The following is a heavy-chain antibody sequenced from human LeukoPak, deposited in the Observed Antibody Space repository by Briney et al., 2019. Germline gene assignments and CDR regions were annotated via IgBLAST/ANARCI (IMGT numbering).Heavy chain of an antibody. CDR3: ASPGAPNYYYYMDV. V-gene: IGHV3-33*01. CDR2: IWYDGSNK. CDR1: GFTLSTYG. Sequence: AGSLRLSSAASGFTLSTYGMHWVRQAPGKGLEWVAVIWYDGSNKYYAHSVKGRFTISRDNSKNTLYLQMNSLRAEDTAVYYCASPGAPNYYYYMDVWGKGTTVTVSS. J-gene: IGHJ6*03.